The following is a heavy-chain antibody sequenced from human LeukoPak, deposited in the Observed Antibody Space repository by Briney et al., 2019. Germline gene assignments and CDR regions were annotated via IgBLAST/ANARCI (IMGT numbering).Heavy chain of an antibody. Sequence: SETLSLTCTVSGGSISSYYWSSVRQPPGKGLEWVGYIYYSGRTNYNTSLKSRVTISVDTSNNQYSLKLSSVTAADTAVYYCARGQHGYSSGSYDYWGQGTQVTVSS. CDR1: GGSISSYY. D-gene: IGHD6-19*01. V-gene: IGHV4-59*01. CDR3: ARGQHGYSSGSYDY. CDR2: IYYSGRT. J-gene: IGHJ4*02.